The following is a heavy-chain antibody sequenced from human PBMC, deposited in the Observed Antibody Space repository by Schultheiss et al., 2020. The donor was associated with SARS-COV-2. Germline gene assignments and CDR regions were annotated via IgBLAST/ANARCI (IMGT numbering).Heavy chain of an antibody. CDR1: GFTFSDYY. CDR2: ISSGGSNT. D-gene: IGHD3-22*01. V-gene: IGHV3-11*01. CDR3: ARNGAARDSSGHYYGY. Sequence: GESLKISCAASGFTFSDYYMSWIRQAPGKGLEWVSYISSGGSNTYYADSVKGRFTISRDNAKNSLYLHMNSLRAEDTAVYYCARNGAARDSSGHYYGYWGQGTLVTVSS. J-gene: IGHJ4*02.